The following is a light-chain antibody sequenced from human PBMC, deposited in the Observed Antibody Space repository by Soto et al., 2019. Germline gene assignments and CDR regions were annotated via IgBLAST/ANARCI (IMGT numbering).Light chain of an antibody. CDR2: GAS. CDR3: QQYRSWPRT. CDR1: QSISND. J-gene: IGKJ1*01. V-gene: IGKV3-15*01. Sequence: EIVMTQYPATLSVSPGERATLSCRASQSISNDLAWYQQKRGQAPRLLIYGASTRATGIPGRFSGSGSGTEFTLTITSLRPEDFGVYYCQQYRSWPRTFGQGTKVDIK.